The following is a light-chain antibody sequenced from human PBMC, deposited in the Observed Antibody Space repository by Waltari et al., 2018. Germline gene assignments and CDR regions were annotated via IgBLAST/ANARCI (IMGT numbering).Light chain of an antibody. V-gene: IGKV1-39*01. CDR3: QQSYRTPPLT. J-gene: IGKJ4*01. CDR1: QSISGY. Sequence: DIQMTQSPSSLSASVGDRVTITCRASQSISGYLNWYQQKPGKAPKLLIYATSSLQSGVPSRFSGSGSGTDFNLTITSLQPEDFATYYCQQSYRTPPLTFGGGTKVEIK. CDR2: ATS.